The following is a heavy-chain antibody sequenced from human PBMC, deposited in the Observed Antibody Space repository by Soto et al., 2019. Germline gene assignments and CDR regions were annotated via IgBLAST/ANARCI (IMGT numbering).Heavy chain of an antibody. CDR1: GGSISSGGYY. J-gene: IGHJ4*02. Sequence: QVQLQESGPGLVKPSQTLSLTCTVSGGSISSGGYYWSWIRQHPGKGLEWIGYIYYSGSTYYNPSLQGRVTISVDTSKNQFSLKLSSVTAADTAVYYCARELRGYSGYDYFDYWGQGTLVTVSS. CDR3: ARELRGYSGYDYFDY. D-gene: IGHD5-12*01. V-gene: IGHV4-31*03. CDR2: IYYSGST.